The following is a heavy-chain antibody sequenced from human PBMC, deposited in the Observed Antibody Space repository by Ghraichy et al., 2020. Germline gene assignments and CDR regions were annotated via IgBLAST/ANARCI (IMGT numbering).Heavy chain of an antibody. CDR1: GCSISSGYYF. V-gene: IGHV4-61*02. J-gene: IGHJ6*02. CDR3: ARTFDYTNYDYYYGMDV. CDR2: IYTSGST. D-gene: IGHD4-11*01. Sequence: SETLSLTCTVSGCSISSGYYFGSSIRHPAGKGLECIGRIYTSGSTNYNPSLKSRVTISVDASKNQFSLRLRSVTAADTAVYFCARTFDYTNYDYYYGMDVWRQ.